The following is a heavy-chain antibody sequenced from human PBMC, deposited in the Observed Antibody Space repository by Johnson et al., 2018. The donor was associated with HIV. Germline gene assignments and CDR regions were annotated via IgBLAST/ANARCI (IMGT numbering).Heavy chain of an antibody. CDR3: AIDMGAVPIDAFDI. Sequence: QVQLVESGGGVVRPGGSLRLSCAASGFTFSSYAMHWVHQAPGKGLEWVAVISYDGSNKYYADSLKGRFPISRDNAKNSLYLQMNSMRAEDTALFYCAIDMGAVPIDAFDIWGQVTMVTVSS. J-gene: IGHJ3*02. D-gene: IGHD1-26*01. CDR1: GFTFSSYA. V-gene: IGHV3-30-3*01. CDR2: ISYDGSNK.